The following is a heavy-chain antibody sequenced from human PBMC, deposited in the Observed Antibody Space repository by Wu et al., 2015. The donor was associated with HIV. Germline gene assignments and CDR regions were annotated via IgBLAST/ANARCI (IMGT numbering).Heavy chain of an antibody. Sequence: QVQLQESGPGLVKPSETLSLTCTVSGGSISGYYWSWIRQPPRKGLEWIGYIFDNENTNYTPSLKSRVTISVDTSKNQFSLKLSSVTAADTAVYYCARTGSGGTVGYWGLGTLVTVSS. CDR1: GGSISGYY. CDR3: ARTGSGGTVGY. V-gene: IGHV4-59*12. CDR2: IFDNENT. D-gene: IGHD2-15*01. J-gene: IGHJ4*02.